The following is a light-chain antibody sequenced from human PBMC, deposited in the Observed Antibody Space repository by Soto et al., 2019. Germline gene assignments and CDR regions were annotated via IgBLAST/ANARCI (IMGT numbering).Light chain of an antibody. J-gene: IGKJ4*01. V-gene: IGKV1-39*01. Sequence: DIQMTQSPSSLSASVGDRVTITCRASQSIGIYVNWYQQKPGEAPILLIYAGSSLQSGVPSRFGGSGSGTDFTLTITSLQPEDFATYYCQHSYSTPTFGGGTKVEIK. CDR1: QSIGIY. CDR2: AGS. CDR3: QHSYSTPT.